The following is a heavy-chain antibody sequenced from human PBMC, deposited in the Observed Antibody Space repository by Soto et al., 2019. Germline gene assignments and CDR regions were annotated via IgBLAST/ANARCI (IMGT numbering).Heavy chain of an antibody. V-gene: IGHV4-39*01. CDR2: IDYSGTA. J-gene: IGHJ4*02. Sequence: AWGTLSLTCTVSSASISVTNVFGGWVRQPPGKGLEWIGNIDYSGTAYFSPSLATRVTFHVDTSKNQFSLTLYSVTAADTALYYCSRITGRNLDYWGQGLTVTVYS. CDR3: SRITGRNLDY. CDR1: SASISVTNVF.